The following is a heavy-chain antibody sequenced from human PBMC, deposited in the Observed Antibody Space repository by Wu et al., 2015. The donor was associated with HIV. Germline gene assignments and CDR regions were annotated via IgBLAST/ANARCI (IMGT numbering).Heavy chain of an antibody. Sequence: QVQLVQSGAEVKKPGSSAKVSCKASGGTFSSYAISWVRQAPGQGLEWMGGIIPIFGTANYAQKFQGRVTITADESTSTAYMELSSLRSEDTAVYYCARTLWFGELLDGSYFDYWGQGTLVTVSS. CDR1: GGTFSSYA. D-gene: IGHD3-10*01. CDR3: ARTLWFGELLDGSYFDY. J-gene: IGHJ4*02. CDR2: IIPIFGTA. V-gene: IGHV1-69*12.